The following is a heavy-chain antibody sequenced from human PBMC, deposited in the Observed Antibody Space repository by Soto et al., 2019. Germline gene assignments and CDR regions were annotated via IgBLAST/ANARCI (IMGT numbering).Heavy chain of an antibody. CDR3: ASGDYYGSGSVVGWFDP. D-gene: IGHD3-10*01. CDR1: GDSVSSNSAA. CDR2: TYYRSKWYN. J-gene: IGHJ5*02. Sequence: SQTLSLTCAISGDSVSSNSAAWNWIRQSPSRGLEWLGRTYYRSKWYNDYAVSVKSRITINPDTSKNQFSLQLNSVTPEDTAVYYCASGDYYGSGSVVGWFDPWGQGTLVTVSS. V-gene: IGHV6-1*01.